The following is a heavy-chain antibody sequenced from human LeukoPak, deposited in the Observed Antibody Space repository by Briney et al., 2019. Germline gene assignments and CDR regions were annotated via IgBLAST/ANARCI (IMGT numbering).Heavy chain of an antibody. CDR2: IYHSGTT. J-gene: IGHJ4*02. V-gene: IGHV4-59*08. Sequence: PSETLSLTCTVPGGSISTFHWSWIRQPPGKGLEWIGYIYHSGTTNYSPSLKSRVTISVDTSKNQFSLKLNSVTAADTAVYYCARHPYSDFVLDYWGQGTLVTVSS. CDR1: GGSISTFH. D-gene: IGHD4-11*01. CDR3: ARHPYSDFVLDY.